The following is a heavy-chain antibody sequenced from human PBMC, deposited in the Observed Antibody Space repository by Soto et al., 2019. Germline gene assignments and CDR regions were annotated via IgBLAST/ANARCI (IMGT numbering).Heavy chain of an antibody. J-gene: IGHJ6*02. CDR2: ISAYNGNI. D-gene: IGHD3-9*01. Sequence: QVQLVQSGAEVKKPGASLKVSCKAAGYTFTNYGISWVRHAPGQGLEWMGWISAYNGNINYAQKLQGRVTMTTDTSTTTAYMELRSLRSDDTAVYYCARDTGELTAYYYYGMDVWGQGTTVTVSS. CDR3: ARDTGELTAYYYYGMDV. CDR1: GYTFTNYG. V-gene: IGHV1-18*01.